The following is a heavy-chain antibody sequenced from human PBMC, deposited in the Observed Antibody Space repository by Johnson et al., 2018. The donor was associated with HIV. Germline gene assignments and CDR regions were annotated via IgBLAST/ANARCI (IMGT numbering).Heavy chain of an antibody. V-gene: IGHV3-66*01. J-gene: IGHJ3*02. CDR3: AREGAWELRPGAFDI. Sequence: VQLVESGGGLVQPGGSLRLSCAASGFIVSDNYMSWVRQAPGKGLEWVAVIYSGGSSYYADSVKGRFSVSRDNSKNTLYLQMNSLRADDTAVYYCAREGAWELRPGAFDIWGQGT. D-gene: IGHD1-7*01. CDR2: IYSGGSS. CDR1: GFIVSDNY.